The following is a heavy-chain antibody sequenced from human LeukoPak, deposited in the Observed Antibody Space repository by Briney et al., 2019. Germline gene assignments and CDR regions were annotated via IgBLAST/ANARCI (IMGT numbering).Heavy chain of an antibody. J-gene: IGHJ4*02. CDR1: GGSISSGGYY. Sequence: SQTLSLTCTVSGGSISSGGYYWSWLRQHPGKGLEWIGYIYYSGSTYYNPSPKSRVTISVDTSKNQFSLKLSSVTAADTAVYYCARFALFLRWFDYWGQGTLVTVSS. V-gene: IGHV4-31*03. CDR3: ARFALFLRWFDY. CDR2: IYYSGST. D-gene: IGHD4-17*01.